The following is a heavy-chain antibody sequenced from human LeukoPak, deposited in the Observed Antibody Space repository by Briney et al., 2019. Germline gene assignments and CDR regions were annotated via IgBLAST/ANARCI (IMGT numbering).Heavy chain of an antibody. V-gene: IGHV1-69*13. CDR3: RLLWFGESNYYYMDV. J-gene: IGHJ6*03. Sequence: SVKVSCKASGGTFSSYAISWVRQAPGQGLEWMGGIIPIFGTANYAQKFQGRVTITADESTSTAYMELSSLRSEDTAVYYCRLLWFGESNYYYMDVWGEGTTVTVSS. D-gene: IGHD3-10*01. CDR2: IIPIFGTA. CDR1: GGTFSSYA.